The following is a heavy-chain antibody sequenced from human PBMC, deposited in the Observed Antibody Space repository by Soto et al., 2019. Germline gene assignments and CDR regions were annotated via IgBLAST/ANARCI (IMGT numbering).Heavy chain of an antibody. D-gene: IGHD3-10*01. CDR1: GFTLSTNA. V-gene: IGHV3-23*01. J-gene: IGHJ6*02. CDR2: MNGAGTST. CDR3: ARGGADHYQYGLDV. Sequence: LRLSCAASGFTLSTNAMTWVRQPPGKGLEWVSSMNGAGTSTSHADSVKGRFTTSRDNSRNTLYLEMNSLTAEDTAVYYCARGGADHYQYGLDVWGQGTTVTVSS.